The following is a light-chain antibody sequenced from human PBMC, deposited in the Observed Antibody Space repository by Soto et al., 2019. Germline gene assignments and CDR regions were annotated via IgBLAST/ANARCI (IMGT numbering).Light chain of an antibody. CDR2: AAS. J-gene: IGKJ5*01. CDR3: QQLNSYPIT. Sequence: IQFTQSPSSLSASVGYRFTITCRASQGISSYLAWYQQKPGKAPKLLIYAASTLQSGVPSRFSGSGSGTEFTLTISSLQPEDFATYYCQQLNSYPITFGQGTRREIK. V-gene: IGKV1-9*01. CDR1: QGISSY.